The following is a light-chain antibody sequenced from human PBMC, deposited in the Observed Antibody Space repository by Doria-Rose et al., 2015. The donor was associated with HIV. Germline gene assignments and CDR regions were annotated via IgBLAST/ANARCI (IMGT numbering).Light chain of an antibody. CDR2: WAS. J-gene: IGKJ3*01. CDR1: QRLLYTSNKY. CDR3: QQYYDTPS. V-gene: IGKV4-1*01. Sequence: DIQMTQSPESLGMSLGGMATLNCKSNQRLLYTSNKYLTWYQQKPGQPPKLLIYWASTRQSGVPARFSGSGSGTDFTLTISRLEAEDVAVYYCQQYYDTPSFGPGTTVDIK.